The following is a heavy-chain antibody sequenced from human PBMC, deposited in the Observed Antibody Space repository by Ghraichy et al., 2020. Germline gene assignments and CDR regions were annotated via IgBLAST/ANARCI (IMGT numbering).Heavy chain of an antibody. Sequence: SETLSLTCTVSGGSISSYYWSWIRQPAGKGLEWIGRIYTSGSTNYNPSLKSRVTMSVDTSKNQFSLKLSSVTAADTAVYYCASEFADTAMDYYFDYWGQGTLVTVSS. D-gene: IGHD5-18*01. CDR2: IYTSGST. J-gene: IGHJ4*02. V-gene: IGHV4-4*07. CDR3: ASEFADTAMDYYFDY. CDR1: GGSISSYY.